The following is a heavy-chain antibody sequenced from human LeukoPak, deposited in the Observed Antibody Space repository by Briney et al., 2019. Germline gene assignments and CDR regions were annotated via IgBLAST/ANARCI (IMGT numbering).Heavy chain of an antibody. CDR1: GDSISSRSYY. Sequence: SETLSLTCTVSGDSISSRSYYWGWIRQPPGKGLEWIGSIYHSGSTYYNPSLKSRVTISVDTSKNQFSLKLSSVTAADTAVYYCARESGSYWTDYWGQGTLVTVSS. V-gene: IGHV4-39*07. J-gene: IGHJ4*02. D-gene: IGHD1-26*01. CDR2: IYHSGST. CDR3: ARESGSYWTDY.